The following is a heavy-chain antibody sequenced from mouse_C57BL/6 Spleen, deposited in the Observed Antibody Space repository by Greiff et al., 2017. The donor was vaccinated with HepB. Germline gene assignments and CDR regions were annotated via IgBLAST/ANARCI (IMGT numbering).Heavy chain of an antibody. Sequence: QVQLQQSGAELVKPGASVKISCKASGYAFSSYWMNWVKQRPGKGLEWIGQIYPGDGDTNYNGKFKGKATLTADKSSSTAYMQLSSLTSEDSAVYFCARGMITTVVAKMDYWGQGTSVTVSS. CDR3: ARGMITTVVAKMDY. CDR2: IYPGDGDT. J-gene: IGHJ4*01. V-gene: IGHV1-80*01. CDR1: GYAFSSYW. D-gene: IGHD1-1*01.